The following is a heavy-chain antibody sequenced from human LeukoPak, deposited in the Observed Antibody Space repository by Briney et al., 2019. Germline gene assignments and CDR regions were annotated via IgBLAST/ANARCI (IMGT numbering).Heavy chain of an antibody. CDR1: GFTFSGYG. CDR2: IWYDGSND. Sequence: GGSLRLSCAASGFTFSGYGMHWVHQAPGKGLEWVAVIWYDGSNDDYADSVKGRFTISRDNSKNTLYLQMNSLRAEDTAMYYCARSIPRYDGSAYYPNYWGQGTLVTVSS. V-gene: IGHV3-33*01. CDR3: ARSIPRYDGSAYYPNY. J-gene: IGHJ4*02. D-gene: IGHD3-22*01.